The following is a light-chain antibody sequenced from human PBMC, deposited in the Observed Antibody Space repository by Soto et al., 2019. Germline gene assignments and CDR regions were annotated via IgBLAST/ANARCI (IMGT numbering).Light chain of an antibody. CDR2: DVS. V-gene: IGKV3-11*01. J-gene: IGKJ4*01. CDR3: QQYGSSPPFA. CDR1: QSVTKY. Sequence: EVVLTQSPATLSLSPGERATLSCRASQSVTKYLAWYQQKPGQALRLLIYDVSKRATGIPARFSGSGSGTDFTLTIFSLEPEDFALYYCQQYGSSPPFAFGGGTKIEIK.